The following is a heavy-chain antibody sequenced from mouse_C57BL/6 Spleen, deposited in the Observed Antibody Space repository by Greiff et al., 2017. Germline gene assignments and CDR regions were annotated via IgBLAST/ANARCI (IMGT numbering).Heavy chain of an antibody. CDR2: IDPNSGGT. J-gene: IGHJ2*01. Sequence: QVQLQQPGAELVHPGASVQLSCKASGYTFTSYWMHWVKQRPGRGLEWIGRIDPNSGGTKYNEKFKSKATLTVDKPSSTAYMQLSSLTSEDSAVYYCARLGGYTKGPFWGQGTTLTVSS. D-gene: IGHD2-14*01. CDR3: ARLGGYTKGPF. V-gene: IGHV1-72*01. CDR1: GYTFTSYW.